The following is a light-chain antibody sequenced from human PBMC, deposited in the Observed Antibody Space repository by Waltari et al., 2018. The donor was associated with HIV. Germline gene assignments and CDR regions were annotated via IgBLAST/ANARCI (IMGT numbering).Light chain of an antibody. CDR3: QSYDISLSAYVI. V-gene: IGLV1-40*01. CDR2: ENN. CDR1: RSNIGAGYD. Sequence: QSVLTQPPSVSGAPGQRVTISCTGSRSNIGAGYDVHWYQQLPGTAPKLLIYENNNRPSGVPDRFPGSKSGTSASLAITGLQAEDEAAYYCQSYDISLSAYVIFGGGTKLTVL. J-gene: IGLJ2*01.